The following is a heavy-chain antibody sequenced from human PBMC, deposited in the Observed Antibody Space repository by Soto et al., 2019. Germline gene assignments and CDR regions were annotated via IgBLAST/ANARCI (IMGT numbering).Heavy chain of an antibody. CDR1: GFTFSSYS. CDR2: ISSSSSTI. CDR3: ARDRSVEISVCDY. Sequence: EVQLVESGGGLVQPGGSLRLSCAASGFTFSSYSMNWVRQAPWKGLEWVSYISSSSSTIYYADSVKGRFTISRDNAKNSLYLQMNSLRAEDTAVYYCARDRSVEISVCDYWGQGTLVTVSS. D-gene: IGHD6-25*01. V-gene: IGHV3-48*01. J-gene: IGHJ4*02.